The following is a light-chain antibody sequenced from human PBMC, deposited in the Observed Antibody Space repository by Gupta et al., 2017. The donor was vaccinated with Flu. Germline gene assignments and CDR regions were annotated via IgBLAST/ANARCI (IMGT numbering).Light chain of an antibody. CDR2: GAS. V-gene: IGKV3-20*01. J-gene: IGKJ1*01. CDR1: QSVSSSH. Sequence: EIVLTQSPGTLSLSPGERATLSCRASQSVSSSHLAWFQQKPGQAPRLLIYGASYRVSGIPDRFSGSGSGTEFTLTITTLEPDDFAVYYCQHYGRSPWTFGQGTKVEIK. CDR3: QHYGRSPWT.